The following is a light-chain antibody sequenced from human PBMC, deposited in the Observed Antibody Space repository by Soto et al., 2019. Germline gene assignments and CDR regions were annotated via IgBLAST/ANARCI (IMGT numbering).Light chain of an antibody. CDR1: QTISSN. CDR3: QHYNSHSPT. V-gene: IGKV3-15*01. J-gene: IGKJ1*01. Sequence: EVVMTQSPATLSVSPGERATLSCRANQTISSNLAWYQQKPGQAPRLLIYGASTRATGIPARFSGSGSGTEFTLTISSLQSDDFATFYCQHYNSHSPTFGQGTKVEIK. CDR2: GAS.